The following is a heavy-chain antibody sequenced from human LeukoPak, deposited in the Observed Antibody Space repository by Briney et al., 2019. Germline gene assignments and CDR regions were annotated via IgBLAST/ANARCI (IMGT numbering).Heavy chain of an antibody. D-gene: IGHD3-22*01. CDR3: AIRRYYDGSGYLD. CDR2: IYYSGRT. J-gene: IGHJ1*01. CDR1: GDSVSRSDSY. Sequence: KPSETLSLTCSVSGDSVSRSDSYWDWIRQPPGKGLEWIGTIYYSGRTYYSPSLKSRVTMSVDPSNNQFSLNLRSVTAADTALYYCAIRRYYDGSGYLDWGQGTLLSVSS. V-gene: IGHV4-39*01.